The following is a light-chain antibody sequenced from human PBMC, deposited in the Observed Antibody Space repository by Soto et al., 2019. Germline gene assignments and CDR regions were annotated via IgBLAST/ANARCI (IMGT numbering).Light chain of an antibody. J-gene: IGKJ1*01. CDR3: QQYNSLWT. V-gene: IGKV3D-15*01. Sequence: EIVITQSPATLSVSPGERATLSCRASQSVSSSYLAWYQQKPGQAPRLLIYDASNRATGIPARFSGSGSGTEFTLTISSLQPDDFATYYCQQYNSLWTFGQGTKVDIK. CDR1: QSVSSSY. CDR2: DAS.